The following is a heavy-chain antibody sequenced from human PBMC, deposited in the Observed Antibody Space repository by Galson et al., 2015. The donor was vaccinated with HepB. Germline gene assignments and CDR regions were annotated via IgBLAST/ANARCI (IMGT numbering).Heavy chain of an antibody. CDR2: TSGDSSII. V-gene: IGHV3-48*02. J-gene: IGHJ4*02. CDR1: GFIFSTYA. CDR3: ARDSGTAGADDY. Sequence: SLRLSCAASGFIFSTYAMTWVRQAPGKGLEWVSYTSGDSSIIYYADSVKGRFTISRDNAKNSLFLQMNSLRDDDTAVYYCARDSGTAGADDYWGQGTLVTVSS. D-gene: IGHD6-13*01.